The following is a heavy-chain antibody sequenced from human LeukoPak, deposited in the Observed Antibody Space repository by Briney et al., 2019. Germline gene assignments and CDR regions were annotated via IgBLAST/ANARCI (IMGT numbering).Heavy chain of an antibody. Sequence: SETLSLTCTVSGGSISSYYWSWIRQPPGKGLEWIGYIYYSGSTNYNPSLKSRVTISVDTSKNQFSLKLSSVTAADTAVYYCARVEIDFWSGYPYCFDYWGQGTLVTVSS. CDR2: IYYSGST. CDR3: ARVEIDFWSGYPYCFDY. V-gene: IGHV4-59*01. J-gene: IGHJ4*02. CDR1: GGSISSYY. D-gene: IGHD3-3*01.